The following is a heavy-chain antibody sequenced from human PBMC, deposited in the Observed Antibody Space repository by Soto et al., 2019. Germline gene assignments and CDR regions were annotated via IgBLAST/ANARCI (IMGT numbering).Heavy chain of an antibody. J-gene: IGHJ4*02. D-gene: IGHD4-17*01. V-gene: IGHV1-69*13. CDR2: IIPFFGTA. Sequence: SVKVSCKASGGTFSTFGISWVRQAPGQGLEWMGGIIPFFGTARYSQKFEDRITITADESTNTAYMDLRSLTSEDTAIYYCAKSAPMDAGDKYYYDFWGQGALVTVSS. CDR1: GGTFSTFG. CDR3: AKSAPMDAGDKYYYDF.